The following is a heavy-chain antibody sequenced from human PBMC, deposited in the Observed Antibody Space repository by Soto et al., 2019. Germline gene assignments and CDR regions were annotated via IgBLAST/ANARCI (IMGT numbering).Heavy chain of an antibody. CDR1: GDSITTRY. CDR2: VYNTGD. J-gene: IGHJ4*02. V-gene: IGHV4-59*11. D-gene: IGHD3-16*01. CDR3: AGGDHWRLVDY. Sequence: SETLSLTCTVSGDSITTRYWSWIRQPPGKGLEWIGYVYNTGDNYNPSLMRRASMSLDTSKNLFSLRLRSVTAADTAVYYCAGGDHWRLVDYWGRGNLVTVS.